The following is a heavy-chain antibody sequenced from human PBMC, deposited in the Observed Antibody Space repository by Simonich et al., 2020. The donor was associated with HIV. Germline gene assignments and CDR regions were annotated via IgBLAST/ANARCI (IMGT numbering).Heavy chain of an antibody. J-gene: IGHJ4*02. D-gene: IGHD3-3*01. CDR1: GGSFSGYY. V-gene: IGHV4-34*01. CDR3: ARRDRELILYFDY. CDR2: INHSGIT. Sequence: QVQLQQWGAGLLKPSETLSLTCAVYGGSFSGYYWSWIRQPPGKGLEWIGEINHSGITNYKSSLNSRATISVDKSKNQFSLKLCSVTAADTAIYYCARRDRELILYFDYWGQGNLVTVSS.